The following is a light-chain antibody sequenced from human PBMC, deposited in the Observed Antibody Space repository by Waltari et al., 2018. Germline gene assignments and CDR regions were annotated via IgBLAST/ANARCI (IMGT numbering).Light chain of an antibody. CDR3: SSYTSSTTGI. Sequence: SALTQPDSVSGSPAQSIPISCTGVSSDVCGYEYVSWYQQHPGKAPKVIIYDVSNRPSGVSNRFSGSKSGSSASLTISGLQAEDEADYYCSSYTSSTTGIFGGGTKLTVL. CDR2: DVS. J-gene: IGLJ2*01. V-gene: IGLV2-14*01. CDR1: SSDVCGYEY.